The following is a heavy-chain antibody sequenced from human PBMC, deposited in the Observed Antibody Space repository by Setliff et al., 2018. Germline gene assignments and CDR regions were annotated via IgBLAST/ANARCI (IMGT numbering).Heavy chain of an antibody. J-gene: IGHJ5*02. CDR2: ISYGGNT. Sequence: PSETLSLTCTVSGVSISANHYWGWIRQPPGKGLEWIGSISYGGNTYYNPSLNSRVTISADTSKNQFSVRLNSVTAADTAVYYCARAPQYSNFWYALSWFDPWGQGTLVTVSS. V-gene: IGHV4-39*02. CDR1: GVSISANHY. CDR3: ARAPQYSNFWYALSWFDP. D-gene: IGHD3-3*01.